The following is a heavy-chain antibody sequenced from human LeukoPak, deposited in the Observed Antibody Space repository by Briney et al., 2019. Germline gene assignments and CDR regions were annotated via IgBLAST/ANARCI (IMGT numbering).Heavy chain of an antibody. CDR1: GFTFSSYG. CDR3: ARDQWYYGSGSRFDY. J-gene: IGHJ4*02. D-gene: IGHD3-10*01. CDR2: ISSSSSTI. Sequence: GGSLRLSCAASGFTFSSYGMHWVRQAPGKGLEWVSYISSSSSTIYYADSVKGRFTISRDNAKNSLYLQMNSLRAEDTAVYYCARDQWYYGSGSRFDYWGQGTLVTVSS. V-gene: IGHV3-48*04.